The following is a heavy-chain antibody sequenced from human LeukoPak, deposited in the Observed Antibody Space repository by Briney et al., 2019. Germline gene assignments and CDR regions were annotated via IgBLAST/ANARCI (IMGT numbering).Heavy chain of an antibody. CDR2: ISGSGGST. J-gene: IGHJ5*02. CDR3: AKSPSSYDYVWGSYRPYNWFDP. V-gene: IGHV3-23*01. CDR1: GFTFSTYG. D-gene: IGHD3-16*02. Sequence: GGSLRLSCAASGFTFSTYGMSWVRQAPGKGLVWVSAISGSGGSTYYADSVKGRFTISRDNSKNTLYLQMNSLRAEDTAVYYCAKSPSSYDYVWGSYRPYNWFDPWGQGTLVTVSS.